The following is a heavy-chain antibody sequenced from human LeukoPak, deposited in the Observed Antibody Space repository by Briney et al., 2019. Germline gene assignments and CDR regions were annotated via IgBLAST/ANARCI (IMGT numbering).Heavy chain of an antibody. CDR1: GGSISSYY. J-gene: IGHJ4*02. CDR2: IYYSGST. CDR3: ARHYGP. V-gene: IGHV4-59*08. D-gene: IGHD3-10*01. Sequence: SETLSLTCTVSGGSISSYYWSWIRQPPGKGLEWIGYIYYSGSTYYNPSLKSRVTIPVDTSKNQFSLKLNSVTATDTAVYYCARHYGPWGQGTLVTVSS.